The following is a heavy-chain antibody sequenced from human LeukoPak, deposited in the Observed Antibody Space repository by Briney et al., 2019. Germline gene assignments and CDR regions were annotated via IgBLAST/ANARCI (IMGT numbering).Heavy chain of an antibody. CDR3: TTRYGGTLDAFDI. CDR2: IKSKIDGGTT. D-gene: IGHD4-23*01. Sequence: GGSLRLSCAASGFTFSNAWMSWVRQAPGKGLEWVGRIKSKIDGGTTNYAAPVKGRFTISRDDSKNTLYLQMNSLKTEDTAVHYCTTRYGGTLDAFDIWGQGTMVTVSS. J-gene: IGHJ3*02. V-gene: IGHV3-15*01. CDR1: GFTFSNAW.